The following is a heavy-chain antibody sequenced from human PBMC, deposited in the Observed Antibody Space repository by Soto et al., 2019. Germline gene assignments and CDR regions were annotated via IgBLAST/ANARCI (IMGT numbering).Heavy chain of an antibody. D-gene: IGHD6-19*01. CDR3: ARVGGSGWNFDSWGQGILVTVSSGKPPAGESLKSPVRVLVTPYYFEY. Sequence: PSETLSLTCAVSGDSISPSYWTWIRQSPGKGLECIGCIHHSGKSNYSPSLRSRVTMSVDTSKNQFSLKLNSMTAADTAIYYCARVGGSGWNFDSWGQGILVTVSSGKPPAGESLKSPVRVLVTPYYFEYWGQGALVTVSS. J-gene: IGHJ4*02. CDR1: GDSISPSY. CDR2: IHHSGKS. V-gene: IGHV4-59*01.